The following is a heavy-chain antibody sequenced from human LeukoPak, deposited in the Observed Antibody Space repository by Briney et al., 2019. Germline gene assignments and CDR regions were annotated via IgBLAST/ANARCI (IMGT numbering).Heavy chain of an antibody. D-gene: IGHD2-2*01. CDR3: AGIKYCSSTSCYGSEQNWFDP. V-gene: IGHV5-51*01. J-gene: IGHJ5*02. CDR2: IYPGDYDT. CDR1: GYSFTSYW. Sequence: GESLKISCKGSGYSFTSYWIGWVRQMPGKGLEWMGIIYPGDYDTRYSPSFQGQVTISADKSISTAYLQWSSLKASDTAMYYCAGIKYCSSTSCYGSEQNWFDPWGQGTLVTVSS.